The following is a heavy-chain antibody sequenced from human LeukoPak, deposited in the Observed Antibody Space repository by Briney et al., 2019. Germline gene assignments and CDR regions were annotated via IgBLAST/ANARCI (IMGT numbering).Heavy chain of an antibody. D-gene: IGHD6-19*01. J-gene: IGHJ4*02. CDR1: GFTFSSYA. Sequence: GGSLRLSCAASGFTFSSYAMSWIRQAPGKGLEWVSAISGSGGSTYYADSVKGRFTISRDNSKNTLYLQMNSLRAEDTAVYYCAKKGVAGMFHFDYWGQGTLVTVSS. CDR2: ISGSGGST. V-gene: IGHV3-23*01. CDR3: AKKGVAGMFHFDY.